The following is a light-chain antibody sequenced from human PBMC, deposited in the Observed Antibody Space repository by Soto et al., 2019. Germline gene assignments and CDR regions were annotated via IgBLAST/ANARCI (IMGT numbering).Light chain of an antibody. CDR2: DAS. CDR1: QDITNY. CDR3: QQYDNLPLT. Sequence: DIQMTQSPSSLSASVGARVTITCQASQDITNYLNWYQQKPGKAPILLIYDASNLETGVPSRFSGSGSGTDFTFTISSLQPEDIATYYCQQYDNLPLTFGGGTKVDIK. J-gene: IGKJ4*01. V-gene: IGKV1-33*01.